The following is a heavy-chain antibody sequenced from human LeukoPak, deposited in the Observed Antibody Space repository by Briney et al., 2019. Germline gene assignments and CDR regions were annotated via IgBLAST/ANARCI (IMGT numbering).Heavy chain of an antibody. D-gene: IGHD6-13*01. CDR2: ISYDGTNK. CDR1: GFTFSNYA. V-gene: IGHV3-30*04. Sequence: GGSLRLSCAASGFTFSNYAMHWVRQAPGKGLEWVAVISYDGTNKYYADSVKGRFTISRDNSKNTVYLQMNSLRGDDTAVYYCARDPRRSSQTGYFDFWGQGTLVTVSS. J-gene: IGHJ4*02. CDR3: ARDPRRSSQTGYFDF.